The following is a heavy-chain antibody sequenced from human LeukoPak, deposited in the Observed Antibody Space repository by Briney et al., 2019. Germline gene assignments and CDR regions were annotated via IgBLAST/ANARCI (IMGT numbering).Heavy chain of an antibody. CDR2: INSDGSST. CDR3: ASTRIVVGGATSFDY. Sequence: GGSLRLSCVVSGFRFSDYWMHWVRQAPGKGLVWVSRINSDGSSTSYADSVKGRFTISRDNAKNTLYLQMNSLRAEDTAVYYCASTRIVVGGATSFDYWGQGTLVTVSS. CDR1: GFRFSDYW. V-gene: IGHV3-74*01. J-gene: IGHJ4*02. D-gene: IGHD1-26*01.